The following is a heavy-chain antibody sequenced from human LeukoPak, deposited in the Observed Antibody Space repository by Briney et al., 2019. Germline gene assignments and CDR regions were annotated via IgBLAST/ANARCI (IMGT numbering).Heavy chain of an antibody. Sequence: PSETLSLRCSVFTDSFNDYYWNWVRQPPGKGLEWIGYIYYNGNSNYNPSLQSRVTISVDTSKNELSLKLTSVTAADTAIYFCARDGGLQSHFDYWGQGTLVTVSS. D-gene: IGHD5-24*01. CDR1: TDSFNDYY. V-gene: IGHV4-59*01. J-gene: IGHJ4*02. CDR2: IYYNGNS. CDR3: ARDGGLQSHFDY.